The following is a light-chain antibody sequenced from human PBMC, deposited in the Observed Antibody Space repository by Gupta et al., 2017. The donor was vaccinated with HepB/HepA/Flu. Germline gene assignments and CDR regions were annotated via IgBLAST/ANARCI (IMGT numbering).Light chain of an antibody. CDR2: KVS. V-gene: IGKV2-30*01. CDR1: QSLVYSDGNTF. CDR3: MQSTRCPRT. J-gene: IGKJ4*01. Sequence: LTVTLGQPASISCRSSQSLVYSDGNTFLNWFQQRPGQSPRRLIYKVSNRDSGVPDRSSGSGSGTDFIPRISRVEAEDVGVYYCMQSTRCPRTFGRGTKVEIK.